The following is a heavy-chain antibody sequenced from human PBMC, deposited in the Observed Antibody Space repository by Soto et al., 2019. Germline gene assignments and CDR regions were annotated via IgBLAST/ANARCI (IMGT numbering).Heavy chain of an antibody. CDR2: IYPGDSDT. CDR3: ARGLGGYFDWLCPRE. Sequence: GESLKISCKGSGYSFTSYWIGWVRQMPGKGLEWMGIIYPGDSDTRYSPSFQGQVTISADKSISTAYLQWSSLKASDTAMSYCARGLGGYFDWLCPREWGQGSLVSVCS. CDR1: GYSFTSYW. J-gene: IGHJ4*02. D-gene: IGHD3-9*01. V-gene: IGHV5-51*01.